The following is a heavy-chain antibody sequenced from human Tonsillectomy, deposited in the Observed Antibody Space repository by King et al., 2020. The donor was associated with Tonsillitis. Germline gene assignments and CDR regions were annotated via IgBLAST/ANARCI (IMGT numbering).Heavy chain of an antibody. CDR2: ISAYNGNT. J-gene: IGHJ6*02. Sequence: VQLVESGAEVKKPGASVKVSCKASGYTFTSYGISWVRQAPGQGLEWMGWISAYNGNTNYAQKFQGRVTMTPDTSTTTAYMELRSLRSDDTAVYYCAREGWYGDYYYGMDVWGQGTTVTVSS. V-gene: IGHV1-18*04. D-gene: IGHD6-19*01. CDR1: GYTFTSYG. CDR3: AREGWYGDYYYGMDV.